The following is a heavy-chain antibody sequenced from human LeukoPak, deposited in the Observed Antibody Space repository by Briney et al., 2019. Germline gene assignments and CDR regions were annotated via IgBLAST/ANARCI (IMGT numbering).Heavy chain of an antibody. CDR2: IKQDGSAK. CDR1: GFTFSSYA. J-gene: IGHJ4*02. CDR3: ARVEASGYDYGAFDY. V-gene: IGHV3-7*01. Sequence: GRSLRLSCAASGFTFSSYAMHWVRQAPGKELQWVANIKQDGSAKYYVDSVKGRFTISRDNAKNSLYLQMNSLRAEDTAVYYCARVEASGYDYGAFDYWGQGTLVTVSS. D-gene: IGHD5-12*01.